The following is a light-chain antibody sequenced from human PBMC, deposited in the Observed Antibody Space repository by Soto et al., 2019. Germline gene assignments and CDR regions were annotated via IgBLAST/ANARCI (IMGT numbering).Light chain of an antibody. CDR1: SSDVGAYYY. Sequence: QSALTQPASVSGSPGQSITISCTGTSSDVGAYYYVSWYQQHPGTAPKLLIYDVNNRPSGVSNRFSGSKSGNTASLTISGVQAEDEADYYCSSYTTSSTVVFGGGTKLTVL. CDR2: DVN. J-gene: IGLJ3*02. V-gene: IGLV2-14*03. CDR3: SSYTTSSTVV.